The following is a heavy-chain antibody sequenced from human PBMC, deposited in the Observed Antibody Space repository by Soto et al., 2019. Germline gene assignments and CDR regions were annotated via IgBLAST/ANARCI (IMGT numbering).Heavy chain of an antibody. Sequence: SETLSLTCTVSGGSISSGGYYWSWIRQHPGKGLEWIGYIYYSGSTYYNPSLKSRVTISVDTSKNQFSLKLSSVTAADTAVYYCPRTFTIFGVAPRGLFDSWGQGSLVTGSS. J-gene: IGHJ5*01. V-gene: IGHV4-31*03. CDR2: IYYSGST. CDR3: PRTFTIFGVAPRGLFDS. CDR1: GGSISSGGYY. D-gene: IGHD3-3*01.